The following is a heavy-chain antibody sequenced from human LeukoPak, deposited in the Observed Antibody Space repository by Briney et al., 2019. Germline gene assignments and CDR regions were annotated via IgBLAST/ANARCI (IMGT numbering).Heavy chain of an antibody. CDR2: ITSSSSYI. D-gene: IGHD3-3*01. Sequence: PGGSLRLSCAASGFTFSDYYMSWIRQAPGKGLEWVSSITSSSSYIYYADSVKGRFTISRDNAKNSLYLQMNSLRAEDTAVYYCARGINTIFGVVIGSLDYWGQGTLVTVSS. V-gene: IGHV3-11*06. CDR1: GFTFSDYY. J-gene: IGHJ4*02. CDR3: ARGINTIFGVVIGSLDY.